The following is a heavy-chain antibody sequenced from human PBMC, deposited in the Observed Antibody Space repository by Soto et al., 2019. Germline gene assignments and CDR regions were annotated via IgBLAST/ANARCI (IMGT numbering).Heavy chain of an antibody. J-gene: IGHJ6*02. D-gene: IGHD2-2*01. CDR1: GGTFSSYA. Sequence: QVQLVQSGAEVKKPGSSVKVSCKASGGTFSSYAISWVRQAPGQGLEWMGGIIPISGTANYAKKFQGRVTNTADESTSTAYMELSSLRSEDTAVYYCARSQGSSTSLEIYYYYYYGMDVWGQGTTVTVSS. CDR2: IIPISGTA. V-gene: IGHV1-69*01. CDR3: ARSQGSSTSLEIYYYYYYGMDV.